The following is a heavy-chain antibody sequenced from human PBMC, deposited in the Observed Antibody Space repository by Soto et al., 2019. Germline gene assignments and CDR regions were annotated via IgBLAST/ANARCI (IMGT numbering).Heavy chain of an antibody. CDR3: ARGLDSTYWRTDV. CDR1: GFTVSSNH. D-gene: IGHD4-4*01. V-gene: IGHV3-66*01. J-gene: IGHJ6*04. CDR2: IYNGGNT. Sequence: GGSLRLSCAASGFTVSSNHMSWVRQAPGKGLEWVSVIYNGGNTYNADSVKGRFTVSRDNSKNTVYLQMNSLRAEDTAMYYCARGLDSTYWRTDVWGKGTTVTVSS.